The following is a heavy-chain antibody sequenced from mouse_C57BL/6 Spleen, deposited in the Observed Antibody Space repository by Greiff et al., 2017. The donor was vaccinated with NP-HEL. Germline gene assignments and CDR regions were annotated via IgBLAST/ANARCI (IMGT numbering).Heavy chain of an antibody. Sequence: EVQLQQSGPELVKPGASVKMSCKASGYTFTDYNMHWVKQSHGKSLEWIGYINPNNGGTSYNQKFKGKATLTVNKSSSTAYMELRSLTSEDSAVYYCANIYYEYEYAMDYWGQGTSVTVSS. CDR2: INPNNGGT. D-gene: IGHD2-4*01. V-gene: IGHV1-22*01. J-gene: IGHJ4*01. CDR3: ANIYYEYEYAMDY. CDR1: GYTFTDYN.